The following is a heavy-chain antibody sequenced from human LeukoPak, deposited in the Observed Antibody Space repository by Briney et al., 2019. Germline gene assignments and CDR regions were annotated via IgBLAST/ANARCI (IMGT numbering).Heavy chain of an antibody. V-gene: IGHV3-23*01. CDR2: ISGSGDST. Sequence: PGGSLRLSCAASGFTFSSYAMSWVRQAPGKGLEWVSAISGSGDSTDYADSVKGRFTISRDNSKNTLYLQMNSLRAEDTAVYYCAKGDEWEPLIFIDYWGQGTLVTVSS. CDR1: GFTFSSYA. D-gene: IGHD1-26*01. J-gene: IGHJ4*02. CDR3: AKGDEWEPLIFIDY.